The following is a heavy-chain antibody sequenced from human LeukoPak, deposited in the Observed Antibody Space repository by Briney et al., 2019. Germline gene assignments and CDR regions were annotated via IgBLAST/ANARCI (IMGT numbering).Heavy chain of an antibody. CDR1: GFTFSRYG. V-gene: IGHV3-33*01. Sequence: QPGGSLRLSCAASGFTFSRYGMHWVRQAPGKGLEWVAVIWYDGSNKYYAESMKGRFTISRDNSKNTLHLQMNSLRAEDTAVYYCARDPPMYYYDEPGSRDAFDIWGQGTMVTVSS. CDR3: ARDPPMYYYDEPGSRDAFDI. CDR2: IWYDGSNK. J-gene: IGHJ3*02. D-gene: IGHD3-22*01.